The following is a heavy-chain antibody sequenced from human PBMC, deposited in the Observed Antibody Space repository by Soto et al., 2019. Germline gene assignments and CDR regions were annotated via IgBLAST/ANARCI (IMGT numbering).Heavy chain of an antibody. D-gene: IGHD6-13*01. J-gene: IGHJ6*02. CDR2: SNPNSGGT. CDR3: ARSLLDEYSSSWRSADYGMDV. CDR1: GFNFSAYY. V-gene: IGHV1-2*02. Sequence: QVQLVQSGAEVKKPGASVKVSCKASGFNFSAYYIYWVRQAPGQGLEWIGWSNPNSGGTNNAQKFQGRVTMTRETSTSTVYMELSALISDDTAVYYCARSLLDEYSSSWRSADYGMDVWGQGTTVTVSS.